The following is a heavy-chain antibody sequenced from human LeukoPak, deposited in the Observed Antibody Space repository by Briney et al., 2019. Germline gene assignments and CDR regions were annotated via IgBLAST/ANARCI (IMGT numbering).Heavy chain of an antibody. Sequence: PSETLSLTCAVSGGSISSGGYSWSWIRQPPGKGLEWIGYIYHSGSTYYNPSLKSRVTISVDRSQNQFSLKLSSVTAADTAVYYCARDSAFGWFDPWGQGTLVTVSS. CDR1: GGSISSGGYS. D-gene: IGHD3-10*01. V-gene: IGHV4-30-2*01. CDR2: IYHSGST. CDR3: ARDSAFGWFDP. J-gene: IGHJ5*02.